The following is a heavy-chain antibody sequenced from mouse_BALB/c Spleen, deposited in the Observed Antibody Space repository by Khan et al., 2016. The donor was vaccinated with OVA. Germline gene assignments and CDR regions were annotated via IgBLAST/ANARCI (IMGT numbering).Heavy chain of an antibody. Sequence: VQLQQSGPDLVKPGASVKISCKASGYSFTGYYMHWVKQSHGQSLEWIGRVTPKNGGTCYNQKFKDKAILTVDKSSSTAYMQLRSLTPEDPAVYYCGREYYEYDHAMDYWGQGTSVTVSS. D-gene: IGHD2-4*01. CDR3: GREYYEYDHAMDY. CDR1: GYSFTGYY. J-gene: IGHJ4*01. V-gene: IGHV1-26*01. CDR2: VTPKNGGT.